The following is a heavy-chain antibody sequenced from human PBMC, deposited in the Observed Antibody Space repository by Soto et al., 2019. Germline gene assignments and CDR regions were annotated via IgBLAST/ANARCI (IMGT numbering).Heavy chain of an antibody. Sequence: SETLSLTCAVYGGSFSGYYWSWIRQPPGKGLEWIGEINHSGSTNYNPSLKSRVTISVDTSKNQFSLKLSSVTAADTAVYYCARDLSGTTGTIWFDPWGQGTLVTVSS. CDR2: INHSGST. J-gene: IGHJ5*02. CDR3: ARDLSGTTGTIWFDP. D-gene: IGHD1-1*01. CDR1: GGSFSGYY. V-gene: IGHV4-34*01.